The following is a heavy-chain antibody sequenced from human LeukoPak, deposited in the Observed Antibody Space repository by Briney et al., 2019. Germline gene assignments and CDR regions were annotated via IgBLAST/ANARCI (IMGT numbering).Heavy chain of an antibody. CDR3: ARSRFYDSSGYYLDY. J-gene: IGHJ4*02. CDR2: ISSSGSTI. D-gene: IGHD3-22*01. CDR1: GFTFSSYE. V-gene: IGHV3-48*03. Sequence: GGSLRLSCAASGFTFSSYEMNWVRQAPGKGLEWVSYISSSGSTIYYADSVKGRFTISRDKAKNSLYLQMNSLRAEDTAVYYYARSRFYDSSGYYLDYWGQGTLVTVSS.